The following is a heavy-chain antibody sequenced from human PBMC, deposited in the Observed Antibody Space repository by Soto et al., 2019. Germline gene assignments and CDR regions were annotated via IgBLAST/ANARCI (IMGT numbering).Heavy chain of an antibody. V-gene: IGHV5-51*01. J-gene: IGHJ4*02. CDR2: IYPGDSDT. D-gene: IGHD2-2*02. CDR3: ATGGYCSSTSCYNFFDY. Sequence: RGESLKISCKGSGYSFTTYWIGWVRQMPGKGLEWMGIIYPGDSDTRYSPSFQGQVTISADKSISTAYLQWSSLKASDTAMYYCATGGYCSSTSCYNFFDYWGQGTLVTV. CDR1: GYSFTTYW.